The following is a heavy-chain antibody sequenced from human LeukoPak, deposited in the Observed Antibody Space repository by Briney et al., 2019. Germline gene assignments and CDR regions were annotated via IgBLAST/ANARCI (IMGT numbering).Heavy chain of an antibody. J-gene: IGHJ4*02. V-gene: IGHV3-11*01. CDR3: ASTQGGSYPLYYFDY. Sequence: PGGSLRLSCAASGFTFSDYYMSWIRQAPGKGLEWVSYISSSGSTIYYAGSVKGRFTISRDNAKNSLYLQMNSLRAEDTAVYYCASTQGGSYPLYYFDYWGQGTLVTVSS. CDR1: GFTFSDYY. D-gene: IGHD1-26*01. CDR2: ISSSGSTI.